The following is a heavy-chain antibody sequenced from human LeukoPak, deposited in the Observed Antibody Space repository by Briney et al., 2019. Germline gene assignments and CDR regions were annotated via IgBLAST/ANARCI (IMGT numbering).Heavy chain of an antibody. CDR2: IKNGGSP. CDR3: ARLTWITDY. J-gene: IGHJ4*02. Sequence: SETLSLTCTVSGGSISISSSFWGWIRQPPGKGLEWIGHIKNGGSPNYNPPLKSRVTISLDTSKNQFSLTVSSVTAADTAVYYCARLTWITDYWGQGTLVTVSS. V-gene: IGHV4-39*01. D-gene: IGHD5-12*01. CDR1: GGSISISSSF.